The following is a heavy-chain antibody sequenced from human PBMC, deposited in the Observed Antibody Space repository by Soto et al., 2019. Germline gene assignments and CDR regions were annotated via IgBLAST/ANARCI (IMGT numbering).Heavy chain of an antibody. CDR3: AKDIVDTIFGVVPYYYGMDV. Sequence: GGSLRLSCAASGFTFSSYAMSWVRQAPGKGLEWVSAISGSGGSTYYADSVKGRFTISRDNSKNTLYLQMNSLRAEDTAVYYCAKDIVDTIFGVVPYYYGMDVWGQGTTVTVSS. CDR2: ISGSGGST. D-gene: IGHD3-3*01. V-gene: IGHV3-23*01. CDR1: GFTFSSYA. J-gene: IGHJ6*02.